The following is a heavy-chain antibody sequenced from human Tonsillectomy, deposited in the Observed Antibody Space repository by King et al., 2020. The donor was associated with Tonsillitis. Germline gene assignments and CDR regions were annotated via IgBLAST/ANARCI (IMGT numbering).Heavy chain of an antibody. CDR2: LSGSGGST. J-gene: IGHJ6*03. Sequence: VQLVGSGGGLVQPGGSLRLSCAASGFPFSNNAMSWVRQAPGKGLEWVAALSGSGGSTYYADSVKGRFTISRDKSKNTLYLQLNSLRAEDTAVYYCAKRMTTVTIYYYYYMDVWGKGTTVTVSS. V-gene: IGHV3-23*04. CDR1: GFPFSNNA. CDR3: AKRMTTVTIYYYYYMDV. D-gene: IGHD4-11*01.